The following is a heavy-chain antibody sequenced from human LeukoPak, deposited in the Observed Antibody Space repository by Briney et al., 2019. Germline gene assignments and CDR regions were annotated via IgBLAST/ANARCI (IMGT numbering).Heavy chain of an antibody. V-gene: IGHV3-30*18. CDR3: AKHRELDIAAAGTRFDY. Sequence: QPGGSLRLSFVVSSFTFSTYGILCPRQAPGKGLEWVAVISYDGSNKYYADSVKGRFTISRDNSKHTLYLQMNSLRAEDTAVYYCAKHRELDIAAAGTRFDYWGQGTLVTVSS. CDR2: ISYDGSNK. CDR1: SFTFSTYG. J-gene: IGHJ4*02. D-gene: IGHD6-13*01.